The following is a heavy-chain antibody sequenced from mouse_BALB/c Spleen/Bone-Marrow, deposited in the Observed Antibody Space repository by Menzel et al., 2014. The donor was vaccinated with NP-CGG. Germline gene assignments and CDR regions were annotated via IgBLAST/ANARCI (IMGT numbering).Heavy chain of an antibody. Sequence: EVQLQQSGAELVRPGALVKLSCKASGFNIKDYYMHWVKQRPEQGLEWIGWIDPENGNTIYDPKFQGKARITADTSSNTAYLQLSSLTSEDTAVHYCARRNYGSSYGMDYWGQGTSVTASS. CDR1: GFNIKDYY. CDR2: IDPENGNT. J-gene: IGHJ4*01. V-gene: IGHV14-1*02. D-gene: IGHD1-1*01. CDR3: ARRNYGSSYGMDY.